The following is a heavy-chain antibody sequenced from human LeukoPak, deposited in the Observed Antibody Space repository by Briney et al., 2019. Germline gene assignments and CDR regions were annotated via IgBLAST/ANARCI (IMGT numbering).Heavy chain of an antibody. D-gene: IGHD3-9*01. V-gene: IGHV1-8*01. CDR2: MNPNSGNT. CDR1: GYTFTSYD. CDR3: ARGFYDILTGYYGVWPFVY. Sequence: ASVKVSCKASGYTFTSYDINWVRQAPGQGLEWMGWMNPNSGNTGYAQKFQGRVTMTRNTSISTAYMELSSLRSEDTAVYYCARGFYDILTGYYGVWPFVYWGQGTLVTVSS. J-gene: IGHJ4*02.